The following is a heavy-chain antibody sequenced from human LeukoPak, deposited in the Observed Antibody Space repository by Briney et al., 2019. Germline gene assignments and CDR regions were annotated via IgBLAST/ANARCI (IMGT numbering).Heavy chain of an antibody. CDR3: ARDPPPLYDSSGYGPL. D-gene: IGHD3-22*01. CDR1: GFTFSSYA. Sequence: GGSLRLSCAASGFTFSSYAMHWVRQAPGKGLEWVAVISYDGSNKYYADSVKGRFTISRDNSKNTLYLQMNSLRAEDTAVYYFARDPPPLYDSSGYGPLWGQGTLVTVSS. J-gene: IGHJ4*02. CDR2: ISYDGSNK. V-gene: IGHV3-30-3*01.